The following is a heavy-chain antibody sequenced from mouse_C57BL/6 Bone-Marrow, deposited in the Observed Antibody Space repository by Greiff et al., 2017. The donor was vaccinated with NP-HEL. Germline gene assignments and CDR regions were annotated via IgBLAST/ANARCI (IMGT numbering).Heavy chain of an antibody. V-gene: IGHV5-4*01. Sequence: EVQVVESGGGLVKPGGSLKLSCAASGFTFSSYAMSWVRQTPEKRLEWVATISDGGSYTYYPDNVKGRFTISRDNAKNNLYLQMSHLKSEDTAMYYCARPRFAYWGQGTLVTVSA. J-gene: IGHJ3*01. CDR1: GFTFSSYA. CDR3: ARPRFAY. CDR2: ISDGGSYT.